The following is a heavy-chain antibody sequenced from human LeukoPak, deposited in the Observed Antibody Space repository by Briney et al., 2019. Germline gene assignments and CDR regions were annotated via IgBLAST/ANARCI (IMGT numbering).Heavy chain of an antibody. D-gene: IGHD3-22*01. CDR2: IYRGGST. CDR1: GFIVSSRY. CDR3: ARATHNYYDSSGPYY. V-gene: IGHV3-66*01. J-gene: IGHJ4*02. Sequence: PGGSLRLSCAASGFIVSSRYMSWVRQAPGKGLEWVSVIYRGGSTYYADSVKGRFTISRDYSKNTLYLQMNSLRAEDTAVYYCARATHNYYDSSGPYYWGQGTLVTVSS.